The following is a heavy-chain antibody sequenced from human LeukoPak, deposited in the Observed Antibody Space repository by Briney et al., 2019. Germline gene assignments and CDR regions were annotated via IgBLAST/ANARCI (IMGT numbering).Heavy chain of an antibody. J-gene: IGHJ1*01. CDR1: GYTFAIYG. CDR2: ISPNNGQT. D-gene: IGHD4-17*01. CDR3: ARETVNYSD. Sequence: ASVKVSCKASGYTFAIYGLTWFRQAPGQGPEWVGWISPNNGQTNYAHKLKGRVTMTSDTSTNTAYMELRNLTSDDTAMYFCARETVNYSDWGQGTLVTVSS. V-gene: IGHV1-18*01.